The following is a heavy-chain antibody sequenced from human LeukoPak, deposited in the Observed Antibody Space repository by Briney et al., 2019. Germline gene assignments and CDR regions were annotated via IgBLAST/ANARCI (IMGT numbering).Heavy chain of an antibody. CDR1: GFTFSAYY. J-gene: IGHJ4*02. CDR2: SSSSGSTI. V-gene: IGHV3-11*01. Sequence: PGGSLRLSCAASGFTFSAYYMSSVRQAPGKGLEWVSSSSSSGSTIYYAESVKGRFAISRDNAKNSLYLQMNSLRAEDTAVYYCARRRDFIDYWGQGTLVTVSS. D-gene: IGHD3/OR15-3a*01. CDR3: ARRRDFIDY.